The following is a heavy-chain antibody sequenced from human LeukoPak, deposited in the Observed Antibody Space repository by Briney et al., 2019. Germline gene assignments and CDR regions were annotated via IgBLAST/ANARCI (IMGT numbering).Heavy chain of an antibody. Sequence: ASVKVSCKASGYTFTSYGISWVRQAPGQGLEWMGWISAYNGNTNYAQKLQGRVTMTTDTSTSTAYMELRSLRSDDTAVYYCASGYYDSSGYTYDAFDIWGQGTMVTVSS. J-gene: IGHJ3*02. CDR2: ISAYNGNT. V-gene: IGHV1-18*01. CDR3: ASGYYDSSGYTYDAFDI. CDR1: GYTFTSYG. D-gene: IGHD3-22*01.